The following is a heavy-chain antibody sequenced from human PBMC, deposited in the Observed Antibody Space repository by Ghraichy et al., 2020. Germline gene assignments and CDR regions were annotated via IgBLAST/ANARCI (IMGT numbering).Heavy chain of an antibody. Sequence: SGPTLVKPTETLTLTCTVSGFSLSNARMGVSWIRQPPGKALEWLAHIFSNDEKSYTTSLKSRLTISKDTSKSQVVLTMTNMDPVDTATYYCAWIIGGATIFYYFDYWGQGTLVTVSS. J-gene: IGHJ4*02. CDR1: GFSLSNARMG. D-gene: IGHD1-26*01. CDR3: AWIIGGATIFYYFDY. CDR2: IFSNDEK. V-gene: IGHV2-26*01.